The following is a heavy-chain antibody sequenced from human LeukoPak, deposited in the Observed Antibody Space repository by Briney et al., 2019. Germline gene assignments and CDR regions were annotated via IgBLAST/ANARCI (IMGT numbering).Heavy chain of an antibody. D-gene: IGHD6-13*01. CDR2: IYNSGST. V-gene: IGHV4-59*01. Sequence: SETLSLTCTVSGGSISTYYWSWIRQPPGKGLEWIGYIYNSGSTDYNPSLKSRVTISVDTSKNQFSLKLSSVTAADTAVYYCARENSNSWYLDYWGQGTLVTVSS. CDR3: ARENSNSWYLDY. CDR1: GGSISTYY. J-gene: IGHJ4*02.